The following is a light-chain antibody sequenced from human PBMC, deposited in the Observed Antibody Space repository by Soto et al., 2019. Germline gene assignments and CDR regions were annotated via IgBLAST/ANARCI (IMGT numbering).Light chain of an antibody. CDR2: DAP. J-gene: IGKJ4*01. V-gene: IGKV1-33*01. CDR3: QQYYNAVT. CDR1: QGISRW. Sequence: DIQVTQSPPTLSASVGDRVTITCRASQGISRWLAWYQQKPGKAPKLLIYDAPNLETGVPSRFSGSGSGTDFTFTINSLQPEDTATYYCQQYYNAVTFGGGTKVDIK.